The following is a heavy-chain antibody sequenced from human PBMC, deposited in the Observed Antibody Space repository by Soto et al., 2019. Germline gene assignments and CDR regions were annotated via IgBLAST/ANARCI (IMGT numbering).Heavy chain of an antibody. V-gene: IGHV3-23*01. CDR2: ISNSGGRT. J-gene: IGHJ5*02. Sequence: EVQLLESGGGLVQPGGSLRLSCAASGFTFSSYAMSWVRQAPGKGLEWVSTISNSGGRTYYADSVKGRFAISRDNSKNTLDLQMTSLRPEDTAVYYCASSSTVLLPTAMTGWFDPWGQGTLVTVSS. CDR1: GFTFSSYA. CDR3: ASSSTVLLPTAMTGWFDP. D-gene: IGHD2-2*01.